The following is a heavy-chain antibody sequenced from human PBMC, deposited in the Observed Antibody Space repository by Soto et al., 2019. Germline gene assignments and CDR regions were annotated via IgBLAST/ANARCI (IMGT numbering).Heavy chain of an antibody. CDR3: ATTADH. Sequence: SETLSLTCTVSGGSISGSSYYWDWIRQPPGKGLEWIGSVYYSGTTHYSPSLKSRVTMSVDTSKNQFSLKLTSVTAADTAVYYRATTADHWGQGTLVTVSS. D-gene: IGHD2-21*02. CDR1: GGSISGSSYY. CDR2: VYYSGTT. J-gene: IGHJ4*02. V-gene: IGHV4-39*01.